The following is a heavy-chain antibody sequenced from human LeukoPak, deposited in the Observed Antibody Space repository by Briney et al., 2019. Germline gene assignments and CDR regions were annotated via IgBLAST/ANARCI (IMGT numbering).Heavy chain of an antibody. D-gene: IGHD3-22*01. CDR3: ARGYYDSSGYYFDY. V-gene: IGHV3-21*04. CDR2: ISSSSSYI. Sequence: GGSLRLSCAASGFTFSSYSMNWVRQAPGKGLGWVSSISSSSSYIYYADSVKGRFTISRDNAKNSLYLQMNSLRAEDTALYYCARGYYDSSGYYFDYWGQGTLVTVSS. J-gene: IGHJ4*02. CDR1: GFTFSSYS.